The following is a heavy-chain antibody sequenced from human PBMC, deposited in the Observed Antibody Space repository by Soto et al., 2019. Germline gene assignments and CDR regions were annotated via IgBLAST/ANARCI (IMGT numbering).Heavy chain of an antibody. CDR3: ARGLGGRMDD. D-gene: IGHD3-16*01. CDR1: GTIFSSYT. Sequence: QVQVVQSGAEVKKPGSSVRVSCKASGTIFSSYTISWVRQAPGQGLEWMGRIIPILGETNSAQKFQGRVTLTADKSTNTAYMQLNRLRLEDTAVYYCARGLGGRMDDWGQGTTVTVSS. J-gene: IGHJ6*02. CDR2: IIPILGET. V-gene: IGHV1-69*08.